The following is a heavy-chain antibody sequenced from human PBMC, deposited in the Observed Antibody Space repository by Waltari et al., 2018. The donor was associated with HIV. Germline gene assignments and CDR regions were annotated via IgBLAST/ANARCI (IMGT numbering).Heavy chain of an antibody. Sequence: EVQLVESGGDLVKPGGCLRLSCGASGISFKTAWMTWVRQAPGKGLEWVGRIKSDTDGGATDYAAVVKGRFTISRDDSKNTLSLQMNNMRPEDTAIYDCTTEDPYGSGSYIDYWGQGTLVTVSS. V-gene: IGHV3-15*01. D-gene: IGHD3-10*01. CDR2: IKSDTDGGAT. CDR1: GISFKTAW. CDR3: TTEDPYGSGSYIDY. J-gene: IGHJ4*02.